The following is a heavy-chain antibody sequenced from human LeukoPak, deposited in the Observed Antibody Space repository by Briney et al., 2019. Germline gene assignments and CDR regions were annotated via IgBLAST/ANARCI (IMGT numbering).Heavy chain of an antibody. J-gene: IGHJ4*02. D-gene: IGHD6-13*01. CDR2: IYYSGST. CDR1: GGSTSSGSYY. CDR3: ASGGPAAAGTLVDY. Sequence: PSQTLSLTCTVSGGSTSSGSYYWSWIRQPAGKGLEWIGYIYYSGSTNYNPSLKSRVTISVDTSKNQFSLKLSSVTAADTAAYYCASGGPAAAGTLVDYWGQGTLVTVSS. V-gene: IGHV4-61*10.